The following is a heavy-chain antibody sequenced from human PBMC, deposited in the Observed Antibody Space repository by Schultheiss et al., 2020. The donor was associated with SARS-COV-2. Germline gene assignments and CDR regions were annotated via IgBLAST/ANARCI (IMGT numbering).Heavy chain of an antibody. Sequence: GGSLRLSCVGSEFAFRDFTMNWVRQAPGKGLEWLSAISSTSSHIYYADSMRGRLTISRDNAKNSLYLQMKSLRGEDTAVYYCARDIAAMAFYFDYWGQGTLVTVSS. J-gene: IGHJ4*02. CDR1: EFAFRDFT. CDR3: ARDIAAMAFYFDY. D-gene: IGHD5-18*01. V-gene: IGHV3-21*01. CDR2: ISSTSSHI.